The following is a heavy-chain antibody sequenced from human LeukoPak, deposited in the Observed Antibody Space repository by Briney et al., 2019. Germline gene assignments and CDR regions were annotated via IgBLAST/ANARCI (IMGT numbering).Heavy chain of an antibody. J-gene: IGHJ6*02. Sequence: PGGSLRLSCAASGFTVNNNYMSWVRQAPGKGLEWVSVIYSGGSTYYADPVKGRFTISRDNSKNTVYLQMISLRAEDTAVYYCAREGEHYVGVEYYYYGMDVWGQGTTVTVSS. CDR3: AREGEHYVGVEYYYYGMDV. CDR1: GFTVNNNY. V-gene: IGHV3-66*01. D-gene: IGHD1-26*01. CDR2: IYSGGST.